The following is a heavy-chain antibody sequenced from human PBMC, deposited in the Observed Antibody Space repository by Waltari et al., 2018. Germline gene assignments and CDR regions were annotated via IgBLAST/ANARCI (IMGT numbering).Heavy chain of an antibody. Sequence: QVQLVQSGAEVKKPGASVKVSCKASGYTFTSYDINWVRQATGQGLEWMGWMNPNSGNTGYAQKFQGRVTMTRNTSISTAYMELSSLRSEDTAVYYCARGRRIFGVVIIYYYYGMDVWGQGTTVTVSS. CDR1: GYTFTSYD. CDR2: MNPNSGNT. CDR3: ARGRRIFGVVIIYYYYGMDV. J-gene: IGHJ6*02. V-gene: IGHV1-8*01. D-gene: IGHD3-3*01.